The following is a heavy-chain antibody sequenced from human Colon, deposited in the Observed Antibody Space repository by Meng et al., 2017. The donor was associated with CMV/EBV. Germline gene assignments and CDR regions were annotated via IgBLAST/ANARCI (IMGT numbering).Heavy chain of an antibody. D-gene: IGHD2-2*02. CDR2: IYYSGST. J-gene: IGHJ5*02. CDR1: SVSSGNYY. Sequence: SVSSGNYYWSWIRQPPGKGLEWIGYIYYSGSTNYNPSIKSRVTISVDTSKNQFSLKLSSVTAADTAVYYCARAYCSSTSCYSGDWFDPWGQGTLVTVSS. V-gene: IGHV4-61*01. CDR3: ARAYCSSTSCYSGDWFDP.